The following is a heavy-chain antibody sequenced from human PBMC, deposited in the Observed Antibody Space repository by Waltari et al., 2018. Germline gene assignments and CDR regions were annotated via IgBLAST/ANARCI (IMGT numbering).Heavy chain of an antibody. J-gene: IGHJ5*02. D-gene: IGHD3-9*01. CDR1: GGSISRYY. V-gene: IGHV4-4*07. Sequence: QVQLQESGPGLVKPSETLSLTCPVSGGSISRYYWSWIRPPAGKGLEWIGRIYTSGSTNYNPSLKSRVTMSVDTSKNQFSLKLSSVTAADTAVYYCARGTLVIHPYNWFDPWGQGTLVTVSS. CDR3: ARGTLVIHPYNWFDP. CDR2: IYTSGST.